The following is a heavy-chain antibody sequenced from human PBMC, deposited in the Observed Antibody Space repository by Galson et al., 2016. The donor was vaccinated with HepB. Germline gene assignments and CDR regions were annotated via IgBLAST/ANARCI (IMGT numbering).Heavy chain of an antibody. CDR2: IIPIFRTA. D-gene: IGHD3-10*01. CDR3: ARMPWFRSLSNADDY. J-gene: IGHJ4*02. CDR1: GDTFSNYA. Sequence: SVKVSCKASGDTFSNYAISWLRQAPGQGLEWMGGIIPIFRTANYAQKFQDRLTITADDSTSTAYMDLSSLVSEDTALYFCARMPWFRSLSNADDYWGQGTLVTVSS. V-gene: IGHV1-69*13.